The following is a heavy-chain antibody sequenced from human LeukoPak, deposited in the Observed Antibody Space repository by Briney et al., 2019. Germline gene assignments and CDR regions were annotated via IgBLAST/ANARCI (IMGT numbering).Heavy chain of an antibody. CDR1: GYTFTGYY. V-gene: IGHV1-2*02. D-gene: IGHD3-3*02. CDR3: ARSISHYDTHDAFDI. Sequence: ASVKVSCKASGYTFTGYYMHWVRQAPGQGLEWMGWINRNSGDTNYAQKLQGRVTMTRDTSISTDYMDLSRQRSDDTAVYYGARSISHYDTHDAFDIWGQGTMVTVSS. J-gene: IGHJ3*02. CDR2: INRNSGDT.